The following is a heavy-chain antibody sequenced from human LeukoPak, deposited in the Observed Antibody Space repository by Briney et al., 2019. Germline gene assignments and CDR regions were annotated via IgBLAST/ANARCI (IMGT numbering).Heavy chain of an antibody. Sequence: GGSLRLSCAASGFTFSSYSMNWVRQAPGKGLEWVSSISSSSSCIYYADSVKGRFTISRDNAKNSLYLQMNSLRAEDTAVYYCAKDPHKDAYNYCDYWGQGTLVTVSS. CDR3: AKDPHKDAYNYCDY. CDR1: GFTFSSYS. J-gene: IGHJ4*02. V-gene: IGHV3-21*01. D-gene: IGHD5-24*01. CDR2: ISSSSSCI.